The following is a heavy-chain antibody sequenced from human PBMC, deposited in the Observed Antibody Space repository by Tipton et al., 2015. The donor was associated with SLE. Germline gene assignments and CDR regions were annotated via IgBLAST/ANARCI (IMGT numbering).Heavy chain of an antibody. CDR3: ARSSRNMPSYFDL. D-gene: IGHD2-2*01. Sequence: SLRLSCVASEFTFSTYNMNWVRQAPGKGLEWVSYISGSGNTITYGDSVKGRFTISRDNAKNSLYLQMDSLRPEDTAIYYCARSSRNMPSYFDLWGRGTRVTVSS. J-gene: IGHJ4*02. CDR1: EFTFSTYN. CDR2: ISGSGNTI. V-gene: IGHV3-48*03.